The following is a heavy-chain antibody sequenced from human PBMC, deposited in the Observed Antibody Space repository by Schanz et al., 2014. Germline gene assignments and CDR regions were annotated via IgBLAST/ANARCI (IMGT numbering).Heavy chain of an antibody. CDR3: AKDAAYYDSVIFPDH. CDR2: MWNDGIKT. CDR1: TSLFSRSV. Sequence: DLVEFGGGVAQPGRSLTLSCAVSTSLFSRSVIHWVRQAPGKGLERVAVMWNDGIKTHYADSGKGRFTISRDNSKNTVYLQMNSLRTDDTAMYYCAKDAAYYDSVIFPDHWGQGTLVTVSS. V-gene: IGHV3-30*04. J-gene: IGHJ4*02. D-gene: IGHD3-22*01.